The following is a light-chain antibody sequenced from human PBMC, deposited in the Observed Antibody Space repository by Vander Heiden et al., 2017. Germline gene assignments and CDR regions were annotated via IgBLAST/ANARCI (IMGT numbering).Light chain of an antibody. CDR3: QQSSSTPGT. CDR2: AAS. Sequence: DTQMTPSPSSLSASLGDRVTITCRASQSISSYLNWYQQKPGKAPKLLIYAASSLQSGVPSRFSGSGSGTDFTLTISSLQPEDFATYYCQQSSSTPGTFGQGTKVEIK. CDR1: QSISSY. J-gene: IGKJ1*01. V-gene: IGKV1-39*01.